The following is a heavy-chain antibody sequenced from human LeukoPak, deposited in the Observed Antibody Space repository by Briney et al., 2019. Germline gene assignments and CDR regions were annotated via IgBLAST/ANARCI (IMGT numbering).Heavy chain of an antibody. CDR2: IYYSGST. D-gene: IGHD3-16*02. CDR3: ARGPNYVRGSYRYFDY. Sequence: PSQTLSLTCTVSGGSISSGDYYWSWIRQPPGKGLERIGYIYYSGSTSYNPSLKSRLTMSVDTSKNQYSLRLSSVSAADTGVYYCARGPNYVRGSYRYFDYWGQGTLVTVSS. CDR1: GGSISSGDYY. J-gene: IGHJ4*02. V-gene: IGHV4-30-4*01.